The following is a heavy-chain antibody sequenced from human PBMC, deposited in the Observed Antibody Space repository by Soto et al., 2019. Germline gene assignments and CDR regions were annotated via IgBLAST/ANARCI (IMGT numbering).Heavy chain of an antibody. D-gene: IGHD4-17*01. V-gene: IGHV3-48*02. CDR1: GFNFSSYS. Sequence: EVQLVESGGGLVQRGGSLRLSCAASGFNFSSYSMNWVRQAPGKGLEWVSYISGRGFTMYYADSVKGRFTISRDNAKNSLYLQMNTLRDEDTAVYFCARGGTSVNMGGDYWGQGTLVTVSS. J-gene: IGHJ4*02. CDR3: ARGGTSVNMGGDY. CDR2: ISGRGFTM.